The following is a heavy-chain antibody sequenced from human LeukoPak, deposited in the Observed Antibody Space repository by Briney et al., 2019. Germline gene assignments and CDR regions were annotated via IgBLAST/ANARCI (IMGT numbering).Heavy chain of an antibody. CDR3: ARLVYYDSNGHLDY. J-gene: IGHJ4*02. D-gene: IGHD3-22*01. CDR2: IYPGDSDT. Sequence: PGESLKISREGSGYSFTSYWIAWVRQKPGKGLEWMGIIYPGDSDTRYSPSFQGQVTISADKSISTAYLQWSSLKASDTAMYYCARLVYYDSNGHLDYWGQGTLVTVSS. CDR1: GYSFTSYW. V-gene: IGHV5-51*01.